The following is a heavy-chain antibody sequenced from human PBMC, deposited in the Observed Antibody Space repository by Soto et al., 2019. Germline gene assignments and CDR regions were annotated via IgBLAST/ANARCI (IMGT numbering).Heavy chain of an antibody. D-gene: IGHD2-8*01. V-gene: IGHV1-18*01. CDR3: ASVTSSLMVYAITSNWFDP. CDR1: GYTFTSYG. J-gene: IGHJ5*02. CDR2: ISAYNGNT. Sequence: ASVKVSCKASGYTFTSYGISWVRQAPGQGLEWMGWISAYNGNTNYAQKLQGRVTMTTDTSTSTAYMELRSLRSDDTAVYYCASVTSSLMVYAITSNWFDPWGQGTLVTVSS.